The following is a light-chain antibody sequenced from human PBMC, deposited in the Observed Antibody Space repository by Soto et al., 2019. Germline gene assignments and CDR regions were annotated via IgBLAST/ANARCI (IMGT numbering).Light chain of an antibody. J-gene: IGLJ3*02. V-gene: IGLV2-23*02. CDR3: CSYAGGTTWV. Sequence: QSALTQPASVSGSPGQSITISCTGTSSDVGSYNLVSWYQQHPGKAPKLMVYEVNKRPSGVSNRFSGSKSGNTASLTISGLQAEDECDYYCCSYAGGTTWVFGGGTKLTVL. CDR1: SSDVGSYNL. CDR2: EVN.